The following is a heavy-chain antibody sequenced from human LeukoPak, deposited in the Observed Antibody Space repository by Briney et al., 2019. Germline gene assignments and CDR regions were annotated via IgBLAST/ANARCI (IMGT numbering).Heavy chain of an antibody. Sequence: GGSLRLSCAASGFTFSDYYMSWIRQAPGKGLEWVSYISSSSSYIYYADSVKGRFTISRDNAKNSLYLQMNSLRAEDTAVYYCAREWVAGTIDYWGQGTLVTVSS. CDR3: AREWVAGTIDY. CDR1: GFTFSDYY. J-gene: IGHJ4*02. D-gene: IGHD6-19*01. V-gene: IGHV3-11*06. CDR2: ISSSSSYI.